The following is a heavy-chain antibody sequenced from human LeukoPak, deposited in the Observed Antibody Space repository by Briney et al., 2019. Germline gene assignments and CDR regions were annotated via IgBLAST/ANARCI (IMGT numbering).Heavy chain of an antibody. D-gene: IGHD2-2*01. CDR3: ARHVVVPAERYYMDV. Sequence: PGGSLRLSCAASGFTFSSYSMNWVRQAPGKGLEWVSSISSSSSYIYYADSVKGRFTISRDNAKNSLYLQMNRLRAENTAVYYCARHVVVPAERYYMDVWGKGTTVTVSS. V-gene: IGHV3-21*01. CDR2: ISSSSSYI. CDR1: GFTFSSYS. J-gene: IGHJ6*03.